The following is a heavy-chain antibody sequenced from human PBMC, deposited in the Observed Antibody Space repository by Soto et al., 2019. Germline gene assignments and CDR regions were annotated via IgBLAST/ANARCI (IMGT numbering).Heavy chain of an antibody. D-gene: IGHD2-2*01. Sequence: SLRLSEAASGFTFSNYAMHWVRQARGKGLEWVAIISYDGNNKYNADSVKGRFTISRDNSKNTLYLQMNSLRAEDTAVYYCARDRVCTSATCGEFDYYYYYGMDVWGQGTTVTVS. CDR1: GFTFSNYA. V-gene: IGHV3-30*04. CDR2: ISYDGNNK. CDR3: ARDRVCTSATCGEFDYYYYYGMDV. J-gene: IGHJ6*02.